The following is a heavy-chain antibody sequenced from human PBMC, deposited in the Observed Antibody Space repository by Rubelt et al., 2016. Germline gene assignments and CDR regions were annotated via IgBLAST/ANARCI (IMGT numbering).Heavy chain of an antibody. V-gene: IGHV3-23*01. CDR2: ISGRGGST. J-gene: IGHJ4*02. D-gene: IGHD4-17*01. Sequence: EVQLLESGGGLVQPGGSLRLSCAASGFTFSSYAMSWVRQAPGKGLEWVSAISGRGGSTYYADSVKGRFTISSDNSKNTLYRQMNSLRAEDTAVYYCAKVPIRTVTSTFDYWGQGTLVTVSS. CDR1: GFTFSSYA. CDR3: AKVPIRTVTSTFDY.